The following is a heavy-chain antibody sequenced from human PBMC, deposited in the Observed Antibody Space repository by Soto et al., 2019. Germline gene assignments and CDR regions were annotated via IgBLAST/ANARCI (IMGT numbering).Heavy chain of an antibody. Sequence: QVQLVQSGAEVKKPGSSVKVSCKASGGTFSSYAISWVRQAPGQGLEWMGGIIPIFGTANYAQKFQGRVTITADESTSTAYMELSSLRAEDTAVYYCAGVGDYDSSGYYNPGRYWGQGTLVTVSS. CDR2: IIPIFGTA. V-gene: IGHV1-69*01. J-gene: IGHJ4*02. CDR3: AGVGDYDSSGYYNPGRY. CDR1: GGTFSSYA. D-gene: IGHD3-22*01.